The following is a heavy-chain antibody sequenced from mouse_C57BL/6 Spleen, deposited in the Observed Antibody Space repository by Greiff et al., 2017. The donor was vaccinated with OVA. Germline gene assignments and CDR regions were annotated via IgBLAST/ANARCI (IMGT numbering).Heavy chain of an antibody. CDR1: GYTFTSYW. Sequence: QVQLQQSGAELVKPGASVKLSCKASGYTFTSYWMHWVKQRPGQGLEWIGMIHPNSGSTNYNEKFKSKATLTVDKSSSTAYMQLSSLTSEDSAVYYCARWSNYEAMDYWGQGTSVTVSS. CDR2: IHPNSGST. J-gene: IGHJ4*01. CDR3: ARWSNYEAMDY. V-gene: IGHV1-64*01. D-gene: IGHD2-5*01.